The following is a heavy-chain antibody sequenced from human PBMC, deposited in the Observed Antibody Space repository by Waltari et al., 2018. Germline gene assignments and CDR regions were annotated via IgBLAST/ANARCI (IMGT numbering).Heavy chain of an antibody. D-gene: IGHD6-6*01. J-gene: IGHJ6*03. CDR1: VGHPSRHA. Sequence: QVQLHESRPGLPTPPETPSLTCTFPVGHPSRHASRLLRPLPGTGLEGIGYIYYSGSTNYSPSLKRRVTLSVDTSKNPFSPKLSSGTAADTAVNYCAVSIAARSHYYYYMDVWGKGTTVTVSS. CDR2: IYYSGST. CDR3: AVSIAARSHYYYYMDV. V-gene: IGHV4-59*11.